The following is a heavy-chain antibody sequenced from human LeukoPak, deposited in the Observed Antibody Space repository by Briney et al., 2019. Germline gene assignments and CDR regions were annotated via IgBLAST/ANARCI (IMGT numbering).Heavy chain of an antibody. D-gene: IGHD3-10*01. CDR3: ARDNDNYYGSGSVTGMDV. Sequence: GGSLRLSCAASGFTFSSYSMKWVRQAPGKGLEGVSSISSSSSYIYYADSVKGRFTISRDNAKNSLYLQMNSLRAEDTAVYYCARDNDNYYGSGSVTGMDVWGQGTTVTVSS. CDR2: ISSSSSYI. J-gene: IGHJ6*02. V-gene: IGHV3-21*01. CDR1: GFTFSSYS.